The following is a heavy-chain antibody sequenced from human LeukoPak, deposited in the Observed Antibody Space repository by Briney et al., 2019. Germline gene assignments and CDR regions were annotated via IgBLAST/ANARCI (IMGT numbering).Heavy chain of an antibody. CDR2: INHSGST. CDR1: GGSFSGYY. V-gene: IGHV4-34*01. Sequence: NPSETLSLTCAVYGGSFSGYYWSWIRQPPGKGLEWIGEINHSGSTNYNPSLKSRVTISVDTSKNQFSLKLSSVTAADTAVYYCARGSTVVVTGYYYYMDVWGKGTTGTVSS. CDR3: ARGSTVVVTGYYYYMDV. J-gene: IGHJ6*03. D-gene: IGHD3-22*01.